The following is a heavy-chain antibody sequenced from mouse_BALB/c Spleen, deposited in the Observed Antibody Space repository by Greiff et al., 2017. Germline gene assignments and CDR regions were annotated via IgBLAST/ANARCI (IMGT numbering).Heavy chain of an antibody. D-gene: IGHD2-4*01. CDR2: ISSGGSYT. J-gene: IGHJ4*01. CDR3: ERQGGTMITRGAMDY. Sequence: EVQGVESGGDLVKPGGSLKLSCAASGFTFSSYGMSWVRQTPDKRLEWVATISSGGSYTYYPDSVKGRFTISRDNAKNTLYLQMSSLKSEDTAMYYCERQGGTMITRGAMDYWGQGTSVTVSS. CDR1: GFTFSSYG. V-gene: IGHV5-6*01.